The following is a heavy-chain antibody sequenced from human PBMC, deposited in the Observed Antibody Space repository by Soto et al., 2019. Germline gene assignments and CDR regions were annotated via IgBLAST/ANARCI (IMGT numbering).Heavy chain of an antibody. CDR3: ATRGPRYCTNGVCFTTNEYNWFDP. J-gene: IGHJ5*02. CDR1: GYTLTELS. D-gene: IGHD2-8*01. Sequence: ASVKVSCKVSGYTLTELSMHWVRQAPGKGLEWMGGFDPEDGETIYAQKFQGRVTMTEDTSTDTAYMELSSLRSEDTAVYYCATRGPRYCTNGVCFTTNEYNWFDPWGQGTLVTVSS. V-gene: IGHV1-24*01. CDR2: FDPEDGET.